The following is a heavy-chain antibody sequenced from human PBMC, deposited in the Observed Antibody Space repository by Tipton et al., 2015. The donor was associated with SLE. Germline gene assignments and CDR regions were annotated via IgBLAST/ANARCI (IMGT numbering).Heavy chain of an antibody. V-gene: IGHV4-34*12. Sequence: TLSLTCSVYGDSLSGQYWSWIRQPPGKGLEWIGEVFRGGSTNYSPSLESRVTITVDMSKNQFSLRLISVTDVDTAVYYCARTAGRSVKLWYFDLWGRGTLVTVSS. D-gene: IGHD5-18*01. CDR3: ARTAGRSVKLWYFDL. CDR1: GDSLSGQY. CDR2: VFRGGST. J-gene: IGHJ2*01.